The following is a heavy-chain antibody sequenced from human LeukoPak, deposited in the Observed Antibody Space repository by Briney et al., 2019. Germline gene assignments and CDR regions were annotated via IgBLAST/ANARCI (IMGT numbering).Heavy chain of an antibody. CDR3: ARDFGIAARHTYYYYMDV. J-gene: IGHJ6*03. CDR1: GGSISSYY. Sequence: SETLSLTCTVSGGSISSYYWSWIRQPAGKGLEWIGRIYTGGSTNYNPSLKSRVTMSVDTSKNQFSLKLSSVTAADTAVYYCARDFGIAARHTYYYYMDVWGKGTTVTVSS. CDR2: IYTGGST. V-gene: IGHV4-4*07. D-gene: IGHD6-6*01.